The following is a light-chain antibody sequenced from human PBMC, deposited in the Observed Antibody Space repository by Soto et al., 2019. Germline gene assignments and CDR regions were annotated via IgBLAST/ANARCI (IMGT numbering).Light chain of an antibody. CDR1: SSHIGSNY. Sequence: QSVLTQPPSASGTPGQRGTTSCSGSSSHIGSNYVNWYQHLPGTAPKLLIYRNDQRPSGVPDRFSGSKSGTSASLAISGLRSEDEADYYCATRDDSLSGHWLFAGGTKLTVL. CDR3: ATRDDSLSGHWL. J-gene: IGLJ3*02. V-gene: IGLV1-47*01. CDR2: RND.